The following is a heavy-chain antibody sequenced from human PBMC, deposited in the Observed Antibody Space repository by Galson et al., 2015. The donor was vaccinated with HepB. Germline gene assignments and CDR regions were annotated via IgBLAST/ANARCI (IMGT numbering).Heavy chain of an antibody. J-gene: IGHJ6*03. Sequence: SVKVSCKASGYTFTDYVVNWVRQAPGQGLEWMGWMNTNTGKPTYAPGFAGRFVFSLDTSVTTAYLQISSLETDDTAVYYCARSPVRFLDWLPSYDYYYMDVWGEGTTVTVSS. CDR1: GYTFTDYV. V-gene: IGHV7-4-1*02. CDR2: MNTNTGKP. D-gene: IGHD3-3*01. CDR3: ARSPVRFLDWLPSYDYYYMDV.